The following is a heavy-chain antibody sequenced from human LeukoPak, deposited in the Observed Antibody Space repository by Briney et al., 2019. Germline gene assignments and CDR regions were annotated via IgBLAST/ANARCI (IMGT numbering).Heavy chain of an antibody. CDR1: GYTFTGYY. D-gene: IGHD3-22*01. V-gene: IGHV1-69*05. CDR2: IIPIFGTA. Sequence: ASVKVSCKASGYTFTGYYMHWVRQAPGQGLEWMGRIIPIFGTANYAQKFQGRVTITTDESTSTAYMELSSLRSEDTAVYYCARPGETTEWLLPGGNAFDIWGQGTVVTVSS. CDR3: ARPGETTEWLLPGGNAFDI. J-gene: IGHJ3*02.